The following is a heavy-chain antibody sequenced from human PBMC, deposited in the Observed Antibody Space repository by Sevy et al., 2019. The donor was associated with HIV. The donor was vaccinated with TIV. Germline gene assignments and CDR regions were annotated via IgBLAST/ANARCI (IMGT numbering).Heavy chain of an antibody. CDR2: LVVGRGNT. CDR1: GFTFTSSA. D-gene: IGHD4-17*01. Sequence: ASVKVSCKASGFTFTSSAVQWVRQARGQRLEWIGWLVVGRGNTNYAQKFQERVTITRDMSTSTAYMELSSLRSEDTAVYYCAAEGATVTSNFDYWGQRTLVTVSS. J-gene: IGHJ4*02. CDR3: AAEGATVTSNFDY. V-gene: IGHV1-58*01.